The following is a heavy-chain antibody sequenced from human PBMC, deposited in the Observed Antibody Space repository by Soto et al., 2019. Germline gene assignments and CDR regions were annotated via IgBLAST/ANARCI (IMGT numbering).Heavy chain of an antibody. CDR2: INPNSGGT. Sequence: ASVKVSFKASGYTFTGYYMHWVRQAPGQGLEWMGWINPNSGGTNYAQKFQGRVTMTRDTSISTAYMELSRLRSDDTAVYYCARATYYYDSSGYYPPLPNAFDIWGLGTMVTVSS. V-gene: IGHV1-2*02. CDR1: GYTFTGYY. J-gene: IGHJ3*02. CDR3: ARATYYYDSSGYYPPLPNAFDI. D-gene: IGHD3-22*01.